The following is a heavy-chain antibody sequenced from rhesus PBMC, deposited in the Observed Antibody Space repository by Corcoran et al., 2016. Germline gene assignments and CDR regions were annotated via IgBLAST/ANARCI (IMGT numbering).Heavy chain of an antibody. CDR2: ISGSSCST. J-gene: IGHJ4*01. V-gene: IGHV4-65*01. CDR1: GGSVSSSTW. Sequence: QVQLQESGPGLVKPSETLSLTCAVSGGSVSSSTWWSWIRQPPGKGLEWIGYISGSSCSTYYNPSLKSRVTITTDTSKNQFSLKLSAVTAADTAVYYCARGWNGCDDWGQGVLVTVSS. CDR3: ARGWNGCDD. D-gene: IGHD1-32*01.